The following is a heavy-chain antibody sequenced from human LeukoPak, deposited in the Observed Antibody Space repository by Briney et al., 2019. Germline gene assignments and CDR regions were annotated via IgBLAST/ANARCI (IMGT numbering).Heavy chain of an antibody. J-gene: IGHJ4*02. CDR3: ARASYCGGDCYSVYFDY. CDR1: GYSISSGYY. CDR2: IYYSGST. Sequence: SETLSLTCTVSGYSISSGYYWGWIRQPPGKGLEWIGSIYYSGSTYYNPSLKSRVTISVDTSKNQFSLKLSSVTAADTAVYYCARASYCGGDCYSVYFDYWGQGTLVTVSS. V-gene: IGHV4-38-2*02. D-gene: IGHD2-21*02.